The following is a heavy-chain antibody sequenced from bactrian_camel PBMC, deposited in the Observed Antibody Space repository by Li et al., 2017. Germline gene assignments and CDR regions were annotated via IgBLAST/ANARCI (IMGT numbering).Heavy chain of an antibody. CDR1: GYTYSRYF. CDR3: AADRALDDDCYVGSLYTDFAY. J-gene: IGHJ6*01. Sequence: HVQLVESGGGLVQPGGSLVLSCAASGYTYSRYFMGWFRQAPGKEREGVAAIASDGSTRYADSVKGRFTISKDNAKNTLYLQMNSLKPEDTAMYYCAADRALDDDCYVGSLYTDFAYWGQGTQVTVS. CDR2: IASDGST. V-gene: IGHV3S53*01. D-gene: IGHD3*01.